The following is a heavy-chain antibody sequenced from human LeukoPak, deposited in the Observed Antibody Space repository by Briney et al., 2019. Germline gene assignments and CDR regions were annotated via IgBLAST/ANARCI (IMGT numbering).Heavy chain of an antibody. J-gene: IGHJ3*02. D-gene: IGHD3-10*01. CDR2: IYSSGST. V-gene: IGHV4-61*02. CDR3: ARDTPYGRRFDI. CDR1: GGSISSGGYY. Sequence: PSQTLSLTCTVSGGSISSGGYYWSWIRQPAGKGLEWIGRIYSSGSTNYNPSLKSRVTMSVDTSKNQFSLNLFSVTAADTAVYYCARDTPYGRRFDIWGQGTMVTVSS.